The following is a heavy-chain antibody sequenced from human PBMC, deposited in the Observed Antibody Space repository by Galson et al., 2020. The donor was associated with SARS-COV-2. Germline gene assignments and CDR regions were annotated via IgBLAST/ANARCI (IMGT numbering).Heavy chain of an antibody. Sequence: SETLSPASAVDGGGFSDYCSTCIRQPPGNGLEWIGEINHSGSTNYNPSLKSRVTISVDTSKNQFSLMLNSVTAADTAVYYCARGGSYYYDSSGYSFFCYWGQGPVV. CDR3: ARGGSYYYDSSGYSFFCY. J-gene: IGHJ1*01. CDR1: GGGFSDYC. CDR2: INHSGST. V-gene: IGHV4-34*01. D-gene: IGHD3-22*01.